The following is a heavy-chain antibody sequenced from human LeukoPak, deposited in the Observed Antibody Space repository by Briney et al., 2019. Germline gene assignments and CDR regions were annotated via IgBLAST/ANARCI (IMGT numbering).Heavy chain of an antibody. CDR3: ARDGTPNYSSGWVYMDV. J-gene: IGHJ6*03. D-gene: IGHD6-25*01. CDR2: IKPDGGEK. V-gene: IGHV3-7*01. CDR1: GFTFSSYW. Sequence: GGSLRLSCAASGFTFSSYWMSWVRQAPGKGLECVANIKPDGGEKNYVDSVKGRFTISRDNAKNSLYLQMNSLRVEDTAVYYCARDGTPNYSSGWVYMDVWGEGTTVTISS.